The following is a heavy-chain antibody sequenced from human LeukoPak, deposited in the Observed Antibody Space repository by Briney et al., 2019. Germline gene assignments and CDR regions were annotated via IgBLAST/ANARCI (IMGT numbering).Heavy chain of an antibody. D-gene: IGHD4-17*01. V-gene: IGHV4-59*01. CDR3: ARAVPITTVTLNWFDP. CDR2: IYYSGST. J-gene: IGHJ5*02. Sequence: PSETLSLTCTVSGGSISSYYWSWIRQPPGKGLEWIGYIYYSGSTNYNPSLKSRVTISVDTSKNQFSLKLSSVTAADTAVYYCARAVPITTVTLNWFDPWGQGTLVTVSS. CDR1: GGSISSYY.